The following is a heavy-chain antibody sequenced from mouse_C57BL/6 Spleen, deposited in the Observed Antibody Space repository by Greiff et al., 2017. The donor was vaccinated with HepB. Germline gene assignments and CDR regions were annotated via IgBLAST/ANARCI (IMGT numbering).Heavy chain of an antibody. CDR3: ARDYSNYAGFAY. Sequence: EVKVVESGGGLVKPGGSLKLSCAASGFTFSDYGMHWVRQAPEKGLEWVAYISSGSSTIYYADTVKGRFTISRDNAKNTLFLQMTSLRSEDTAMYYCARDYSNYAGFAYWGQGTLVTVSA. J-gene: IGHJ3*01. CDR2: ISSGSSTI. D-gene: IGHD2-5*01. V-gene: IGHV5-17*01. CDR1: GFTFSDYG.